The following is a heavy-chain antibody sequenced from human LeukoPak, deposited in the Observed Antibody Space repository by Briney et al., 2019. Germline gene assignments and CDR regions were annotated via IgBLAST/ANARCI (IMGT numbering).Heavy chain of an antibody. CDR2: IYNDGSST. J-gene: IGHJ3*02. V-gene: IGHV3-74*01. CDR3: ARVRGGSGRSYAADAFDI. Sequence: GGSLRLSCAASGFTFSSFEMKWVRQAPGKGLVWVSRIYNDGSSTSYADSVKGRFTISRDNAKSTLYLQMNSLRAEDTAVYYCARVRGGSGRSYAADAFDIWGQGTMVTVSS. CDR1: GFTFSSFE. D-gene: IGHD1-26*01.